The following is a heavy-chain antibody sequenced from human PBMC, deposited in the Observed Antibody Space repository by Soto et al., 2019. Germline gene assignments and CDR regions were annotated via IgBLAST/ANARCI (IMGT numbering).Heavy chain of an antibody. V-gene: IGHV2-70*04. CDR3: ARIPGWLQGFDS. CDR2: IDWDDDK. D-gene: IGHD6-19*01. CDR1: GFSLSTTGMR. J-gene: IGHJ4*02. Sequence: SGPTLVNPTQTLTLTCTFSGFSLSTTGMRVSWIRQPPGKALEWLARIDWDDDKFYTTSLKTRLTISKDTSKNQVVLTMTNMDPVDTATYFCARIPGWLQGFDSWGLGTLVTVSS.